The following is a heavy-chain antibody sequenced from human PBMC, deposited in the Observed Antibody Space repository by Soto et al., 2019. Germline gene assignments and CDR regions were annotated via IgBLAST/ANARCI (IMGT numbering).Heavy chain of an antibody. CDR3: ARRGSGSYSDY. Sequence: QLQLQESGPGLVKPSETLSLTCTVSGGSISSSSYYWGWIRQPPGKGLEWIGSIYYSGSTYYNPSLKSRVTISVDTSKNQFSLQLSSVTAADTAAYYCARRGSGSYSDYWGQGTLVTVSS. CDR2: IYYSGST. J-gene: IGHJ4*02. D-gene: IGHD3-10*01. V-gene: IGHV4-39*01. CDR1: GGSISSSSYY.